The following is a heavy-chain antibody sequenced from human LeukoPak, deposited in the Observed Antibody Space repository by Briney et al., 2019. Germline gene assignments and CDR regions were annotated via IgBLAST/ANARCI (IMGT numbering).Heavy chain of an antibody. CDR3: ARDYLSGYMAN. D-gene: IGHD3-9*01. Sequence: SETLSLTCTVSGGSISSYYWSWIRQPPGKGLEWIGYIYYSGSTNYNPSLKSRVTISVDTSKNQFSPKLSSVTAADTAVYYCARDYLSGYMANWGQGTLVTVSS. J-gene: IGHJ4*02. CDR1: GGSISSYY. CDR2: IYYSGST. V-gene: IGHV4-59*01.